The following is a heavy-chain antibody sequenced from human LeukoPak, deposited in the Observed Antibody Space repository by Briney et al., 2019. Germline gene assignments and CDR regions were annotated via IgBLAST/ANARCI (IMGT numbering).Heavy chain of an antibody. CDR3: ARTVVPSVMGAFDV. D-gene: IGHD3-16*01. CDR1: GGSFSGYY. CDR2: INHSGST. J-gene: IGHJ3*01. Sequence: PSETLSLTCAVYGGSFSGYYWSWIRQPPGKGLEWIGEINHSGSTNYNPSLKSRVTISVDTSKNQFSLKLSSVTAADTAVYYCARTVVPSVMGAFDVWGQGTMVAVSS. V-gene: IGHV4-34*01.